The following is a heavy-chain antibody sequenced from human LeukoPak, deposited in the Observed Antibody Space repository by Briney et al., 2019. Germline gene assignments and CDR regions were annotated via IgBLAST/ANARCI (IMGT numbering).Heavy chain of an antibody. J-gene: IGHJ6*01. Sequence: GGSLRLSCAASGFTFSSYDMHGVRQATGKGLGWVSAIGTAGDPYYPGSVQGRFRRARENAKNSLYLQMNSLRAWDTAVYYCTRTERRINCSSTSCYYYYYGMDVWG. CDR2: IGTAGDP. CDR3: TRTERRINCSSTSCYYYYYGMDV. V-gene: IGHV3-13*05. D-gene: IGHD2-2*01. CDR1: GFTFSSYD.